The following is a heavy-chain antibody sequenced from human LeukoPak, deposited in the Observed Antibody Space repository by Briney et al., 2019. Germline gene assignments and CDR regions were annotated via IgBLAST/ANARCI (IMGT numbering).Heavy chain of an antibody. Sequence: ASVKVSCKASGYTFTGYYIHWLRQAPGQGLEWMGWINPDSGGTNYAQKFQGRVTMTRDTSISTAYMELSRLRSDDTAVYYCARAERYYYGSGSYYLDYWGQGTLVTVSS. D-gene: IGHD3-10*01. J-gene: IGHJ4*02. CDR2: INPDSGGT. CDR1: GYTFTGYY. V-gene: IGHV1-2*02. CDR3: ARAERYYYGSGSYYLDY.